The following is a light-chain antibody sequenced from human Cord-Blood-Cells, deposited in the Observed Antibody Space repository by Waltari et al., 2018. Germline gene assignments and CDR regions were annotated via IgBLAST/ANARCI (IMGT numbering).Light chain of an antibody. CDR2: DAS. Sequence: EIVLTQSPATLSLSPGARAPLSCRASQSVSSYLAWYQQKPGQAPRLLIYDASNRATVIPTMFSGSGSGTDFTLTISSLAPEDFAVYYCQQRSNWPRFGQGTKVEIK. V-gene: IGKV3-11*01. CDR3: QQRSNWPR. J-gene: IGKJ1*01. CDR1: QSVSSY.